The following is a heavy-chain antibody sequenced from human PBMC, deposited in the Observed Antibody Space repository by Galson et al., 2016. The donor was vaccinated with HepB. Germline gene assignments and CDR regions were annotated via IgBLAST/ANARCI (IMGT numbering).Heavy chain of an antibody. V-gene: IGHV5-10-1*01. CDR1: GYSFTSYW. J-gene: IGHJ5*02. Sequence: QSGAEVKKPGESLRISCKGSGYSFTSYWISWVRQMPGKGLEWMGRIDPTDSYTNYSPPFQGHVTISADKSISTAYLQWSSLKDSDTAMYYCARLGWEPNNWFDPWGQGTLVTVSS. CDR2: IDPTDSYT. CDR3: ARLGWEPNNWFDP. D-gene: IGHD1-26*01.